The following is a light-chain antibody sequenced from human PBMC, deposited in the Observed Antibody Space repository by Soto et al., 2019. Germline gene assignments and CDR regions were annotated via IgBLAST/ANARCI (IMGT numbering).Light chain of an antibody. CDR3: QQYNTYGT. CDR1: QSISSW. Sequence: DIQMTQSPSTLSASVGDRVTITCRASQSISSWLAWYQQKPGKAPKLLIYKASSLESGVPSRFSGSGFGTEFTLTISSLQPDDFATYYCQQYNTYGTFGQGTKVDVK. V-gene: IGKV1-5*03. CDR2: KAS. J-gene: IGKJ1*01.